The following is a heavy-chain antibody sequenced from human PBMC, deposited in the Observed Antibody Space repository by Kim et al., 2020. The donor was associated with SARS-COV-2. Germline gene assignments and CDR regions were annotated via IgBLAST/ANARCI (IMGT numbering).Heavy chain of an antibody. J-gene: IGHJ6*02. D-gene: IGHD6-19*01. CDR3: ARAGAAVASQGDYYYGMDV. V-gene: IGHV3-30*07. Sequence: GRFTISRDNSKHTLYLQMNSLRAEDTAVYYCARAGAAVASQGDYYYGMDVWGQGTTVTVSS.